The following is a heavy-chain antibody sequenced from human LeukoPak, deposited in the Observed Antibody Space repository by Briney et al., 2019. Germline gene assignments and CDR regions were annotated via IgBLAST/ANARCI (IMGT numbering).Heavy chain of an antibody. D-gene: IGHD5-24*01. CDR3: AKDRKSRDLDSLDI. CDR1: GFTPDDYA. CDR2: IDWNSGTV. Sequence: GRCLRLSRAASGFTPDDYAMRWGRQAPGEGVGRGSGIDWNSGTVRYADSVKGPFTISRDNAKNSLSLQINGLRAEDTALYCCAKDRKSRDLDSLDIWGQGTMVTVSS. V-gene: IGHV3-9*02. J-gene: IGHJ3*02.